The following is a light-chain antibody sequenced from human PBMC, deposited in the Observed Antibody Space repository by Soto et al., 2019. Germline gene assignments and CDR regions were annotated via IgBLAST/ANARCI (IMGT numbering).Light chain of an antibody. CDR1: SSDVGGNNY. CDR3: SSYTSSSTNYV. V-gene: IGLV2-14*01. J-gene: IGLJ1*01. Sequence: QSVLTQPASVSGSPGQSLTISRTGTSSDVGGNNYVSWYQQHPGKAPKLMIYDVSNRPSGVSNRFSGSKSGNTASLTISGLQAEDEADYYCSSYTSSSTNYVFGTGTKVTVL. CDR2: DVS.